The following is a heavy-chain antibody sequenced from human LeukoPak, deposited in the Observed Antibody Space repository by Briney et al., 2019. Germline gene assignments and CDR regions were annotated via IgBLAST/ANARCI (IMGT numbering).Heavy chain of an antibody. CDR2: IDDSGTT. V-gene: IGHV4-39*07. Sequence: PSETLSLTCSVSGGSISARRYNWGWIRQPPGQGLGWIGNIDDSGTTHYFPSLKSRVTISRYTPNNQFSLKLSSVTAADTAVYYCARGTSYMDVWGKGTTVTVTS. CDR1: GGSISARRYN. J-gene: IGHJ6*03. D-gene: IGHD3/OR15-3a*01. CDR3: ARGTSYMDV.